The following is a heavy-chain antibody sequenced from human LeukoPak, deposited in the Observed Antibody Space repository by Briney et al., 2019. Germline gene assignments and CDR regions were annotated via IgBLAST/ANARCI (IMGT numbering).Heavy chain of an antibody. J-gene: IGHJ4*02. CDR3: AKVKEENQRAYYFDY. CDR2: ISGSGGST. V-gene: IGHV3-23*01. D-gene: IGHD1-14*01. CDR1: GFTFSSYA. Sequence: GGSLRLSCAASGFTFSSYAMSWVRQAPGKGLEWVSAISGSGGSTYYADSVKGRFTISRDNSKNTLYLQMNSLRAEDTAVYYCAKVKEENQRAYYFDYWGQGTLVTVSS.